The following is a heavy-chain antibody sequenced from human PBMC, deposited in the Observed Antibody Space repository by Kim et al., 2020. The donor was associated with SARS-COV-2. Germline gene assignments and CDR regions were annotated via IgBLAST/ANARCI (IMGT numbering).Heavy chain of an antibody. CDR1: GGSISSYY. CDR3: ARDSVVVPAAMGYYYYYYGMDV. J-gene: IGHJ6*02. CDR2: IYYSGST. V-gene: IGHV4-59*13. Sequence: SETLSLTCTVSGGSISSYYWSWIRQPPGKGLEWIGYIYYSGSTNYNPSLKSRVTISVDTSKNQFSLKLSSVTAADTAVYYCARDSVVVPAAMGYYYYYYGMDVWGQGTTVTVSS. D-gene: IGHD2-2*01.